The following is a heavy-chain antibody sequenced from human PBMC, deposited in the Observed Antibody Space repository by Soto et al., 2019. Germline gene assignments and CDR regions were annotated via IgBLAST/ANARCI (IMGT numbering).Heavy chain of an antibody. D-gene: IGHD6-13*01. J-gene: IGHJ4*02. Sequence: SETLSLTCTVSGGSISSYYWSWIRQFPGKGLEWIGYLYNSGGTNYNPSLKSRVTISVDTSKNQFSLKLNSVTAADTAVYYCARTPGYSSRFFDYWGQGTLVTVSS. V-gene: IGHV4-59*12. CDR1: GGSISSYY. CDR2: LYNSGGT. CDR3: ARTPGYSSRFFDY.